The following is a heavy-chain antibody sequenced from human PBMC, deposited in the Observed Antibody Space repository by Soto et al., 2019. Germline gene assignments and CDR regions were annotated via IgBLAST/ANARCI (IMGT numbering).Heavy chain of an antibody. Sequence: ASVKVSCKASGYTFTDYYIHWVRQAPGQGREWMGWINPNSGATNYAQKFQGRVTMTRDTSISTAYMELSRLRSDDTAVYYCARDLVPAAISFYGMDVWGQGTTVTVSS. J-gene: IGHJ6*02. D-gene: IGHD2-2*01. CDR3: ARDLVPAAISFYGMDV. CDR1: GYTFTDYY. V-gene: IGHV1-2*02. CDR2: INPNSGAT.